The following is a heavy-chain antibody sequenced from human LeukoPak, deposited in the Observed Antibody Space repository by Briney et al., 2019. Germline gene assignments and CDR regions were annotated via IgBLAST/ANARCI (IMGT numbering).Heavy chain of an antibody. J-gene: IGHJ4*02. D-gene: IGHD3-10*01. CDR2: VDHSGGT. V-gene: IGHV4-38-2*02. CDR1: GYSLSSGYY. Sequence: SETLSLTCTVSGYSLSSGYYWGWIRQPPGKGLEWIGSVDHSGGTYYNPSLRSRVSISVDTSKNQFSLKLSSVTAADTALYYCAKHYMGSSYNHGLDCWGQGTLVTVSS. CDR3: AKHYMGSSYNHGLDC.